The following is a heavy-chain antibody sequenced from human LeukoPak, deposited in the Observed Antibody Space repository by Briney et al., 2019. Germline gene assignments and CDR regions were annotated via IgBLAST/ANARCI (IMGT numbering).Heavy chain of an antibody. Sequence: SETLSLTCTVSGGSISSSSYYWGWIRQPPGKGLEWIGSIYYSGSTYYNPSLKSRVTISVDTSKNQFSLKLSSVTAADTAVYYCARTRYSSSWFFDYWGQGTLVTVSS. J-gene: IGHJ4*02. CDR1: GGSISSSSYY. D-gene: IGHD6-13*01. CDR3: ARTRYSSSWFFDY. CDR2: IYYSGST. V-gene: IGHV4-39*01.